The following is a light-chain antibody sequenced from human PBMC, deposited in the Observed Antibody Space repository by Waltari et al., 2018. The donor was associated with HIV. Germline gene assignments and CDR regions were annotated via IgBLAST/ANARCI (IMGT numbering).Light chain of an antibody. CDR1: SGSVSPSYY. V-gene: IGLV8-61*01. J-gene: IGLJ3*02. Sequence: QTVVTQEPSFSVSPGGTVTLTCGLSSGSVSPSYYPSWYQQTPGPAPRTLTHSTNCRSSGVPDRFSGSILGNKAALTITGAQADDESDYYCVLYMGSGIGVFGGGTKLTVL. CDR2: STN. CDR3: VLYMGSGIGV.